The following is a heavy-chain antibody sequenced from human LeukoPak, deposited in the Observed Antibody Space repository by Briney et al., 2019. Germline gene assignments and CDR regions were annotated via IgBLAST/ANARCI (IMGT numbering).Heavy chain of an antibody. J-gene: IGHJ4*02. CDR3: ARQRGSGTWAFDY. V-gene: IGHV3-7*02. D-gene: IGHD3-10*01. CDR1: GFTFSTSW. Sequence: PPGGSLRLSCAASGFTFSTSWMGWVRQVPGKGLEWVANTKQDGTESQYVDTVKGRFTISRDNTKNSLFLQMNSLTTEDTAVYYCARQRGSGTWAFDYWGQGTLVTVSS. CDR2: TKQDGTES.